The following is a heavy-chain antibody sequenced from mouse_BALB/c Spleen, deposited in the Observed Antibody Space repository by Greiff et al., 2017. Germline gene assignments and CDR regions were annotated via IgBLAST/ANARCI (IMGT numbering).Heavy chain of an antibody. CDR3: ARGEDGNYVDAMDY. CDR2: ISYDGSN. V-gene: IGHV3-6*02. CDR1: GYSITSGYY. D-gene: IGHD2-1*01. Sequence: EVKLQESGPGLVKPSQSLSLTCSVTGYSITSGYYWNWIRQFPGNKLEWMGYISYDGSNNYNPSLKNRISITRDTSKNQFFLKLNSVTTEDTATYYCARGEDGNYVDAMDYWGQGTSVTVSS. J-gene: IGHJ4*01.